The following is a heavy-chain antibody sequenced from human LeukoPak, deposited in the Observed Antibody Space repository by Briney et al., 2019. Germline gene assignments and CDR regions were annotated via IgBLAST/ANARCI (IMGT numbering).Heavy chain of an antibody. V-gene: IGHV4-34*01. CDR2: INHSGST. CDR3: ARHYGPDYYYYGMDV. J-gene: IGHJ6*02. D-gene: IGHD3-16*01. CDR1: GGSFSGYY. Sequence: PSETLSLTCAVYGGSFSGYYWSWIRQPPGKGLEWIGEINHSGSTNYNPSLKSRVTISVDTSKNQFSLKLSSVPAADTAVYYCARHYGPDYYYYGMDVWGQGTTVTVSS.